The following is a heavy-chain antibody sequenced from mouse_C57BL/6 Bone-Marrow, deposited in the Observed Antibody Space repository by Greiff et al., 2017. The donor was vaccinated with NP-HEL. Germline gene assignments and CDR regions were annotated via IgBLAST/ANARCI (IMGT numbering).Heavy chain of an antibody. CDR1: GFTFTDYY. V-gene: IGHV7-3*01. CDR3: ARWAYDYDEDY. Sequence: EVQVVESGGGLVQPGGSLSLSCAASGFTFTDYYMSWVRQPPGKALEWLGFIRNKANGYTTEYSASVKGRFTISRDNSQSILYLQMNALRAEDSATYYCARWAYDYDEDYWGQGTTLTVSS. D-gene: IGHD2-4*01. CDR2: IRNKANGYTT. J-gene: IGHJ2*01.